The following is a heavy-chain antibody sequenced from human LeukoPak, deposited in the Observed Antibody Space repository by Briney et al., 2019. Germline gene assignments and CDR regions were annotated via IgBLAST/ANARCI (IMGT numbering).Heavy chain of an antibody. V-gene: IGHV4-39*07. CDR3: ARVPRVVRGYEVLPHYYYMEV. J-gene: IGHJ6*03. CDR2: IFYSGST. Sequence: SETLSLTCTVSGGSISTSSYYWGWVRQPPGKGLEWIGNIFYSGSTYYSPSLKSRVTISLDTSKNQFSLKLSSVTAADTAVYYCARVPRVVRGYEVLPHYYYMEVWGKGTTVNVSS. D-gene: IGHD3-10*01. CDR1: GGSISTSSYY.